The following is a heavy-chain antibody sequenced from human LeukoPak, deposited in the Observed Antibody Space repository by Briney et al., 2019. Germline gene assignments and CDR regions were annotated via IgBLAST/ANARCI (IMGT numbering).Heavy chain of an antibody. CDR3: IPPAAGLRRTISTEYFQH. J-gene: IGHJ1*01. D-gene: IGHD6-13*01. Sequence: GGSLRLSCAAAGLTFSSYEMYWVRQAPGKVLEWVSYISSSGETIYYADSVKGRFTISRDNANKSLYLRMSSLRVEDTAIYYCIPPAAGLRRTISTEYFQHWGQGALVTVSS. V-gene: IGHV3-48*03. CDR1: GLTFSSYE. CDR2: ISSSGETI.